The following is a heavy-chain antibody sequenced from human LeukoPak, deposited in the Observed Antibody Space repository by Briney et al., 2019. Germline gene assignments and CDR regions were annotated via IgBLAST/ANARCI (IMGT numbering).Heavy chain of an antibody. CDR2: VYYNGDT. CDR1: GGSISSYY. V-gene: IGHV4-59*01. D-gene: IGHD1-14*01. J-gene: IGHJ5*02. CDR3: ARGSRSWLDP. Sequence: PSETLSLTCTVSGGSISSYYWSWIRQPPGRGLEWIGYVYYNGDTKYSPSLQSRVTIAIEASKNQVSLKLNSVIATDTAVYYCARGSRSWLDPWGQGIQVTVSS.